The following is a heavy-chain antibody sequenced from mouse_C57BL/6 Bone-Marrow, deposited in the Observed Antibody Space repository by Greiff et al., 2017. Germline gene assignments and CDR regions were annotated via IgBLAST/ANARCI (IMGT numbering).Heavy chain of an antibody. Sequence: LQQSGASVKISCKASGYAFSSYWMNWVKQRPGKGLEWIGQIYPGDGDTNYNGKFKGKATLTADKSSSTAYMQLSSLTSEDSAVYFCARGSPTVVAPYYFDYWGQGTTLTVSS. CDR3: ARGSPTVVAPYYFDY. J-gene: IGHJ2*01. D-gene: IGHD1-1*01. CDR2: IYPGDGDT. V-gene: IGHV1-80*01. CDR1: GYAFSSYW.